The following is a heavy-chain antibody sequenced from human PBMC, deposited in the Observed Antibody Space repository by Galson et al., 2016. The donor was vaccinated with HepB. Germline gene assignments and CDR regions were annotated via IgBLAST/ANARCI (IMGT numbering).Heavy chain of an antibody. V-gene: IGHV3-30*18. J-gene: IGHJ4*02. Sequence: SLRLSCAASGLRFSSYGMHWVRQAPGKGLEWVAVISHDGRKKYYGDSVQGRFTISRDNSKNALYLQMNSLRAEDTAVYYCAKAKLWFGELLPGDWGQGTLFIVSS. D-gene: IGHD3-10*01. CDR3: AKAKLWFGELLPGD. CDR1: GLRFSSYG. CDR2: ISHDGRKK.